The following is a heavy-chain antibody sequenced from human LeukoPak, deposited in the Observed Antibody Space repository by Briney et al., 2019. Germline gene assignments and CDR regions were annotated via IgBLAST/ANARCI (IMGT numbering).Heavy chain of an antibody. V-gene: IGHV3-73*01. CDR2: IRSKANSYAT. D-gene: IGHD1-1*01. Sequence: PGGSLRLSCAASGFTFSGSAMHWVRQASGKGLEWVGRIRSKANSYATAYAASVKGRFTISRDDSKNTAYLQMNSLKTEDTAVYYCTRLVGWNDEFDYWGQGTLVTVSS. CDR1: GFTFSGSA. CDR3: TRLVGWNDEFDY. J-gene: IGHJ4*02.